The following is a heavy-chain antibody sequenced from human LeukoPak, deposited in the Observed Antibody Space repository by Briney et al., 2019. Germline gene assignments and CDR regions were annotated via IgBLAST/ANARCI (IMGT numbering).Heavy chain of an antibody. J-gene: IGHJ4*02. Sequence: GASVKVSCKASGYTFTGYYMHWVRQAPGQGLEWMGWINPNSGGTNYAQKFQGRVTMTRDTSISTAYMELSRLRSDDTAVYYCARVGVVGATADFDYWGQGTLVTVSS. CDR3: ARVGVVGATADFDY. CDR1: GYTFTGYY. D-gene: IGHD1-26*01. CDR2: INPNSGGT. V-gene: IGHV1-2*02.